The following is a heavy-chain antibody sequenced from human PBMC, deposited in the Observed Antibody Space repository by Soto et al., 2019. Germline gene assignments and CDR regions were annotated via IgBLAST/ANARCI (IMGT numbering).Heavy chain of an antibody. V-gene: IGHV4-34*01. CDR1: GGSFSGYY. J-gene: IGHJ4*02. CDR3: AMITFGGVGYYFDY. CDR2: INHSGRT. Sequence: SETLSLTCAVYGGSFSGYYWSWIRQPPGKGLEWIGEINHSGRTNYNPSLKSRVTISVDTSKNQFSLKLNSVTAADTAVYYCAMITFGGVGYYFDYWGQGPLVT. D-gene: IGHD3-16*01.